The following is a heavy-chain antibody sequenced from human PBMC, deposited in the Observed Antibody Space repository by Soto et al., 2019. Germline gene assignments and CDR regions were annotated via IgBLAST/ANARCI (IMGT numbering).Heavy chain of an antibody. Sequence: GGSLRLSCAASGFTSTSYAMSWVRQAPGKGLEWVSAISANSVNIYYADSVKGRFTISRDNSKSTLYLQMNSLRAEDTAVYYCAKKSSTTGATYFDYWGQGTLVTVSS. V-gene: IGHV3-23*01. CDR2: ISANSVNI. CDR1: GFTSTSYA. J-gene: IGHJ4*02. D-gene: IGHD1-7*01. CDR3: AKKSSTTGATYFDY.